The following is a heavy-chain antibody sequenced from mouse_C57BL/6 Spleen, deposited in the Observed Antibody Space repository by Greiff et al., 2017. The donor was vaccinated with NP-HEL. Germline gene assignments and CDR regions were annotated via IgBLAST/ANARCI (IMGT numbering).Heavy chain of an antibody. D-gene: IGHD1-1*01. CDR3: ARCGYYGSSYGFDY. CDR1: GYAFTNYL. Sequence: QVHVKQSGAELVRPGTSVKVSCKASGYAFTNYLIEWVKQRPGQGLEWIGVINPGSGGTNYNEKFKGKATLTADKSSSTAYMQLSSLTSEDSAVYFCARCGYYGSSYGFDYWGQGTTLTVSS. CDR2: INPGSGGT. J-gene: IGHJ2*01. V-gene: IGHV1-54*01.